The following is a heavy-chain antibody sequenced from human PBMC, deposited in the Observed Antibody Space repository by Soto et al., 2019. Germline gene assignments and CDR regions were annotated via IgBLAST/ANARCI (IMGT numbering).Heavy chain of an antibody. V-gene: IGHV1-3*01. J-gene: IGHJ4*02. Sequence: QVQLVQSGAEVKKPGASVKVSCKASGYTFTSYAMHWVRQAPGQRLEWMGWINAGNGNTKYSQKFQGRVTITRDTSARTAYMEVSSLRSEDTAVYYCARGDYYDIPDYWGQGTLVTVSS. CDR3: ARGDYYDIPDY. CDR2: INAGNGNT. CDR1: GYTFTSYA. D-gene: IGHD3-22*01.